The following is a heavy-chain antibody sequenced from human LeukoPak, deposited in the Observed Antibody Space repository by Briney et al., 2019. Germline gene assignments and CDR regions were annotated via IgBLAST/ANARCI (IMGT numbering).Heavy chain of an antibody. Sequence: PGGSLRLSCAASGFTFSSYSMNWVRQAPGKGLEWVSSISSSSSYIYYADSVKGRFTISRDNAKNSLYLQMNSLRAEDTAVYYCARNSLFENFWSGSPFDYWGQGTLVTVSS. CDR1: GFTFSSYS. D-gene: IGHD3-3*01. CDR2: ISSSSSYI. V-gene: IGHV3-21*01. CDR3: ARNSLFENFWSGSPFDY. J-gene: IGHJ4*02.